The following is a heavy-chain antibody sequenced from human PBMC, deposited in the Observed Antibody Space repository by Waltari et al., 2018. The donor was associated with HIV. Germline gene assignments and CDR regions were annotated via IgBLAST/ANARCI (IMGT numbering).Heavy chain of an antibody. CDR2: NYRGDTDT. Sequence: EVQLVQSGAEVKRPGESLKISCTASGYTFTDYCIPWVRQMPGKGLEWMGINYRGDTDTRKRPCVQGQVTISADKSISTAYLQWSSLKASDTDMYYCARQGDYCSGTYSFWGQGTLVTVSS. CDR1: GYTFTDYC. D-gene: IGHD3-10*01. V-gene: IGHV5-51*01. J-gene: IGHJ4*02. CDR3: ARQGDYCSGTYSF.